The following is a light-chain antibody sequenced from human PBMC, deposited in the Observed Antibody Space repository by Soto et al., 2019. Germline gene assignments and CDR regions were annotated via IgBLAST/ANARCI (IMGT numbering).Light chain of an antibody. J-gene: IGKJ4*01. CDR3: QQYYDYPPLI. CDR2: GAS. CDR1: RTINRK. Sequence: EIVMTQSPATLSVSPGERATLSCRASRTINRKLAWDQQKPGQAPRLLISGASTRATRIPARFSGSGSGTEFTLTISSLQSEDFAVYYCQQYYDYPPLIFGGGTKVEIK. V-gene: IGKV3-15*01.